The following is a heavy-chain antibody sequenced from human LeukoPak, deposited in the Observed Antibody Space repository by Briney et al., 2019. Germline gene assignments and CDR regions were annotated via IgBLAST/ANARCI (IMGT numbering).Heavy chain of an antibody. CDR1: GGSISSDF. D-gene: IGHD3-10*01. CDR2: IYHTGRV. CDR3: ARDRGAAGYMDV. Sequence: SETLSLTCTVSGGSISSDFWSWIRQPPGKGLEWIGYIYHTGRVNYNPSLKTRVTISVETSKNQFSLQLSSVTAADTAMCYCARDRGAAGYMDVWGKGTTVIVSS. V-gene: IGHV4-59*01. J-gene: IGHJ6*03.